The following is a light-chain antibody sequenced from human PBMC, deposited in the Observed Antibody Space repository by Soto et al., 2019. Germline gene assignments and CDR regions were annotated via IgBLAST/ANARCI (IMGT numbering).Light chain of an antibody. J-gene: IGKJ3*01. CDR3: QQYGSSTFT. CDR1: QSVRSSY. V-gene: IGKV3-20*01. Sequence: EVVLTQSPGTLSLSPGERATLSCRASQSVRSSYVAWYQQKPGQAPRLLIYGASSRATGIPDRFSGSGSGTDFTLTISRLEPADFAVYYCQQYGSSTFTFGPGTTVDIK. CDR2: GAS.